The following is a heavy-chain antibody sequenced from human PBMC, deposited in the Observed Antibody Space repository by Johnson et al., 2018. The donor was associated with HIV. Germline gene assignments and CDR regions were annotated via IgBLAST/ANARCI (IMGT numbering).Heavy chain of an antibody. D-gene: IGHD3-10*01. V-gene: IGHV3-30*04. CDR3: AKDLFYGSGSWGAFDV. CDR1: GFTFSSYA. CDR2: ISYDGSNK. Sequence: QVQLVESGGGVVQPGRSLRLSCAASGFTFSSYAMHWVRQAPDKGLEWVAVISYDGSNKYYADSVKGRFTISRDNSKNTLYLQMNSLRAEDTAVYYCAKDLFYGSGSWGAFDVWGQGTMVTVSS. J-gene: IGHJ3*01.